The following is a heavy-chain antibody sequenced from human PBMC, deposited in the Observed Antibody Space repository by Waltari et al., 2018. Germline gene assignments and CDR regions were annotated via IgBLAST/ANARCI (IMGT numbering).Heavy chain of an antibody. J-gene: IGHJ4*02. Sequence: EVQLVESGGVVVQPGGSLSLSCAASGYTFADYTLHWVRQAPGKGLEWVSLISWDGGSTYYADSVKGRFTISRDNSKNSLDLQMNSLRTEDTALYYCAKDMGPSRYDSSGYFDYWGQGTLVTVSS. CDR3: AKDMGPSRYDSSGYFDY. D-gene: IGHD3-22*01. CDR2: ISWDGGST. V-gene: IGHV3-43*01. CDR1: GYTFADYT.